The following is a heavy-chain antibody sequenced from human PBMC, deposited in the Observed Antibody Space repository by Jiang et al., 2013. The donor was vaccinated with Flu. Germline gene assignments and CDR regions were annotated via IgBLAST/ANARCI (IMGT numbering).Heavy chain of an antibody. Sequence: SLKISCKGSGYSFTSYWIGWVRQMPGKGLEWMGIIYPGDSDTRYSPSFQGQVTISADKSISTAYLQWSSLKASDTAMYYCARLSRDGYNFGAFDIWGQGTMVTVSS. J-gene: IGHJ3*02. V-gene: IGHV5-51*01. CDR3: ARLSRDGYNFGAFDI. D-gene: IGHD5-24*01. CDR2: IYPGDSDT. CDR1: GYSFTSYW.